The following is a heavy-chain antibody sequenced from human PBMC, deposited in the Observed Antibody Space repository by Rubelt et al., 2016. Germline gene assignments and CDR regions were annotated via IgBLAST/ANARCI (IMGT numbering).Heavy chain of an antibody. CDR1: GGSFIGYY. J-gene: IGHJ5*02. D-gene: IGHD4-23*01. V-gene: IGHV4-34*01. CDR2: INNRGST. Sequence: QVQLQQWGAGLLKPSETLSLTCAVYGGSFIGYYWSWIRQPPGKGLEWIGDINNRGSTNYNQSLKSRVTISVDTSMNQFSLKLGAGTAADTAVYYCAGDYGGNSAVSWGRGTLITVSS. CDR3: AGDYGGNSAVS.